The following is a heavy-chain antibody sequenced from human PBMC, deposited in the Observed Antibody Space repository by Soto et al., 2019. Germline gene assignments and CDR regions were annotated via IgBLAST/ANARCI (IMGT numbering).Heavy chain of an antibody. D-gene: IGHD5-18*01. CDR3: AKDLVRAVDTAMVTFYYYGMDV. CDR1: GFTFSSYG. J-gene: IGHJ6*02. CDR2: ISYDGSNK. V-gene: IGHV3-30*18. Sequence: QVQLVESGGGVVQPGRSLRLSCAASGFTFSSYGMHWVRQAPGKGLEWVAVISYDGSNKYYADSVKGRFTISRDNSKNTLYLQMNSLRAEETDVYYCAKDLVRAVDTAMVTFYYYGMDVWGQGTTVTVSS.